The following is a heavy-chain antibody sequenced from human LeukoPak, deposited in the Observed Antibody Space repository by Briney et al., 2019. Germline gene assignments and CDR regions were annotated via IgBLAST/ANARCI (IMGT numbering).Heavy chain of an antibody. CDR2: IWYDGSNK. J-gene: IGHJ4*02. V-gene: IGHV3-33*01. CDR1: GFTFSSYG. Sequence: SGGSLRLSCAASGFTFSSYGMHWVRQAPGKGLEGVAVIWYDGSNKYYADSVKGRFTICRDKAKNSLYLQMNSLRAEDTAVYYCARDISYCGGDCAPYYFDYWGQGTLVTVSS. D-gene: IGHD2-21*02. CDR3: ARDISYCGGDCAPYYFDY.